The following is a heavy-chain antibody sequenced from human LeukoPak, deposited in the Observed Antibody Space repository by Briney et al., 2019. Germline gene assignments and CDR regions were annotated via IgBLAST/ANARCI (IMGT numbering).Heavy chain of an antibody. CDR3: ARATRYSGSYYGGSDAFDI. D-gene: IGHD1-26*01. J-gene: IGHJ3*02. Sequence: PSQTLSLTCTVSGGSISSGSYYWSWIRQPAGKGLEWIGRIYTSGSTNYNPSLKSRVTISVDTSKNQFSLKLSSVTAAGTAVYHCARATRYSGSYYGGSDAFDIWGQGTMVTVSS. CDR2: IYTSGST. V-gene: IGHV4-61*02. CDR1: GGSISSGSYY.